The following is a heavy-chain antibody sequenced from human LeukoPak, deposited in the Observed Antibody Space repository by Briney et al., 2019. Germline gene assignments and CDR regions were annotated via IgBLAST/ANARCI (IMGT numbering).Heavy chain of an antibody. V-gene: IGHV3-30*18. CDR1: GFTFSSYS. CDR2: ISYDGSNK. Sequence: GGSLRLSCAASGFTFSSYSMNWVRQAPGKGLEWVTVISYDGSNKYYADSVRGRFTISRDNSKNTLYLQTNSLRAEDTAVYYCAQGGSEIYYFYHGMDVWGRGTTVTVSS. D-gene: IGHD3-10*01. CDR3: AQGGSEIYYFYHGMDV. J-gene: IGHJ6*02.